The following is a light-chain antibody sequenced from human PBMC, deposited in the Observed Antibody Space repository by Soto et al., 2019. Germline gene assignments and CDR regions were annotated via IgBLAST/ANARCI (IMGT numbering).Light chain of an antibody. Sequence: DIVMTQSPATLSVSPGERATLSCRASQSVTSNLAWYQQKPGQAPRLLIYAASTRATGIPTRFRGSGSGTEFTLTINRLQSEDFAVYYCQQYTDWPALTFGGGTKVE. CDR3: QQYTDWPALT. CDR1: QSVTSN. V-gene: IGKV3-15*01. CDR2: AAS. J-gene: IGKJ4*01.